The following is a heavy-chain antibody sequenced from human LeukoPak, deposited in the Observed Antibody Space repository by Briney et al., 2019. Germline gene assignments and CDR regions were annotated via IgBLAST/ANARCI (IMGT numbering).Heavy chain of an antibody. J-gene: IGHJ3*02. CDR3: ARHAHATSGSYGDDAFDI. CDR1: GFTFSRYW. D-gene: IGHD3-10*01. Sequence: GGSLRLSCAACGFTFSRYWMNWVRQAPGKGLEWVSSISSSSSYIHYADSVKGRFSISRDNAKNSLYLQMNSLRAEDTAVYYCARHAHATSGSYGDDAFDIWGQGTMVTVSS. CDR2: ISSSSSYI. V-gene: IGHV3-21*01.